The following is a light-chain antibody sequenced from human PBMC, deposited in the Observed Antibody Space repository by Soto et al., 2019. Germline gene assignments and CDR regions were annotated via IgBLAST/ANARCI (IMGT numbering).Light chain of an antibody. CDR3: QQRSNWPPYT. CDR2: DAS. Sequence: DIVLTQSPATLSLSRGERATLSCRASQNIANYVAWYQQRPGQAPRLLIYDASTRPTGIPARFSGSGSGTDFTLTISSLESEDVAVYHCQQRSNWPPYTFGQVTKVDIK. J-gene: IGKJ2*01. CDR1: QNIANY. V-gene: IGKV3-11*01.